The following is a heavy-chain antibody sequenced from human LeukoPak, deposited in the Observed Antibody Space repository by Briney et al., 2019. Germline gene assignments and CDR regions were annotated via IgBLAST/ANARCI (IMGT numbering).Heavy chain of an antibody. J-gene: IGHJ4*02. CDR2: IWYDGSDK. D-gene: IGHD3-16*01. CDR1: GFTFSNYG. Sequence: PGGSLRLSCAASGFTFSNYGMHWVRQAPGKGREWVAVIWYDGSDKYHADSVKGRFTISRDNSKNTLYLQMNSLRVEDTAVYYCARPVVLGAYLRGAYYFDSWGQGTLVTVSS. V-gene: IGHV3-33*01. CDR3: ARPVVLGAYLRGAYYFDS.